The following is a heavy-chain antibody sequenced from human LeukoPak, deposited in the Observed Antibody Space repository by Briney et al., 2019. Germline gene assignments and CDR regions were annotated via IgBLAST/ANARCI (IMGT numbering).Heavy chain of an antibody. D-gene: IGHD6-13*01. CDR3: ARDPPYSSSWYGIDAFDI. J-gene: IGHJ3*02. V-gene: IGHV4-39*07. CDR1: GGSISSSSYY. CDR2: IYYSGST. Sequence: SESLSLTSPVAGGSISSSSYYWGWLRHPPGKGLEGIGRIYYSGSTYYNPSLKSRVTISVDTSKNQFSLKLSSVTAADTAVYYCARDPPYSSSWYGIDAFDIWGQGTMVTVSS.